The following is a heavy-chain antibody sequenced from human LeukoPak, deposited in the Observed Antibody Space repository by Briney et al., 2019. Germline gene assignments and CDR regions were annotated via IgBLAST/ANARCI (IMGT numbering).Heavy chain of an antibody. CDR2: IFHSGIT. D-gene: IGHD6-25*01. CDR1: GGSISPYY. J-gene: IGHJ4*02. Sequence: SETLSLTCSVSGGSISPYYWSWFRQPPGKGLEWIGYIFHSGITTYNPSLKSRVTISLDSSKNQFFLRLTPVTAADTVMYYCARAETLAAIYFDFWGQGSLVTVSS. V-gene: IGHV4-59*01. CDR3: ARAETLAAIYFDF.